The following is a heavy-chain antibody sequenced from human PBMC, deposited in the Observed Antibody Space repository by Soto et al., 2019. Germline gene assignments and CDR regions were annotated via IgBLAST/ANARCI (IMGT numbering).Heavy chain of an antibody. CDR3: AYLPCSGGSCYWFSYSGMDV. Sequence: QITLKESGPTLVKPTQTLTLPCTFSGFSLSTSGVGVAWIRQPPGKALEWLALIYWDDDKRYRPSLETRLTVTKHTSTNQVVRSMTNMDSVDTATYYCAYLPCSGGSCYWFSYSGMDVWGQGTTVTVSS. D-gene: IGHD2-15*01. CDR1: GFSLSTSGVG. J-gene: IGHJ6*02. CDR2: IYWDDDK. V-gene: IGHV2-5*02.